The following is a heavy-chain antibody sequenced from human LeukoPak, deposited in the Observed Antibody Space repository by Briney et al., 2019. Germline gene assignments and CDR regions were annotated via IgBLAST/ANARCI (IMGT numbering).Heavy chain of an antibody. CDR2: IYTGDSDT. CDR3: ARSGYSSSSVGYYYYYYMDV. Sequence: KRGESLKISCKGSGYSFTSYWIGWVRQMPGKGLEWMGIIYTGDSDTRYSPSFQGQVTISADKSISTAYLQWSSLKASDTAMYYCARSGYSSSSVGYYYYYYMDVWGKGTTVTVSS. J-gene: IGHJ6*03. V-gene: IGHV5-51*01. CDR1: GYSFTSYW. D-gene: IGHD6-6*01.